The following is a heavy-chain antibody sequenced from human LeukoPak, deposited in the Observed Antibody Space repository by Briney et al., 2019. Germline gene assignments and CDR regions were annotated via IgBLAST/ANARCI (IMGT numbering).Heavy chain of an antibody. CDR3: ARGVGATFDY. J-gene: IGHJ4*02. CDR2: IRYDGSNK. Sequence: GGSLRLSCAASGFTFSSYGMHWVRQAPGKGLEWVAFIRYDGSNKYYADSVKGRFTISRDNSKNTLSLQMNSLRAEDTAVYYCARGVGATFDYWGQGTLVTVSS. CDR1: GFTFSSYG. D-gene: IGHD1-26*01. V-gene: IGHV3-30*02.